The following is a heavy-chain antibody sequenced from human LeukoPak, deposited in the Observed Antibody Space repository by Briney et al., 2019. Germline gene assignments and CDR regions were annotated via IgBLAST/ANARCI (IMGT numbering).Heavy chain of an antibody. V-gene: IGHV4-4*07. CDR1: GGSISSYY. J-gene: IGHJ4*02. Sequence: SETLSLTCAVSGGSISSYYWSWIRQPAGKGLEWIGRIYTSGSTNYNPSLKSRVTMSVDTSKNQFSLKLSSVTAADTAVYYCAXXXXXXXVWGSYRWYYFDYWGQGTLVTVSS. CDR2: IYTSGST. D-gene: IGHD3-16*02. CDR3: AXXXXXXXVWGSYRWYYFDY.